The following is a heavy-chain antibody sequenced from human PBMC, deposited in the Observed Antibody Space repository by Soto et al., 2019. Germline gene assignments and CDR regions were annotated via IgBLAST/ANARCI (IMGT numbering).Heavy chain of an antibody. J-gene: IGHJ6*02. CDR2: ISYDGSNK. CDR3: ARAGYIGYCSSTSCYTSRRYYYYGMDV. V-gene: IGHV3-30-3*01. Sequence: GGSLRLSCAASGFTFSSYAMHWVRQAPGKGLEWVAVISYDGSNKYYADSVKGRFTISRDNSKNTLYLQMNSLRAEDTAVYYSARAGYIGYCSSTSCYTSRRYYYYGMDVWGQGTTVTVAS. D-gene: IGHD2-2*02. CDR1: GFTFSSYA.